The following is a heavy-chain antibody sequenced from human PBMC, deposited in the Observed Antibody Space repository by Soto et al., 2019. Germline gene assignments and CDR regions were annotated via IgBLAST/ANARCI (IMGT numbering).Heavy chain of an antibody. V-gene: IGHV3-7*03. Sequence: GGSLRLSCAASGFTFSSYWMSWVRQAPGKGLEWVANIKQDGVDKYYVDSVKGRFTISRDNAKNSLYLQMNSLRAEDTAVYYCARLGYCRITSCYYGCFDSWGQGTLV. CDR3: ARLGYCRITSCYYGCFDS. CDR2: IKQDGVDK. D-gene: IGHD2-2*01. CDR1: GFTFSSYW. J-gene: IGHJ5*01.